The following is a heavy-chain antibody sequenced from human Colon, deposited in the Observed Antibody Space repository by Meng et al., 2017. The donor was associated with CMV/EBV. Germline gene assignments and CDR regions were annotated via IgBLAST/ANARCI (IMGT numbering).Heavy chain of an antibody. CDR1: GYTFTDHY. J-gene: IGHJ3*01. CDR2: INPNTGGT. D-gene: IGHD6-19*01. Sequence: VSCKASGYTFTDHYIQWVRQAPGQGLEWMGWINPNTGGTTSEPNFHGRVTLTRDTSISTVYMEVTRLTSDDTAMYYCARVDSDSSGYYGPDFWGQGTMVTVSS. CDR3: ARVDSDSSGYYGPDF. V-gene: IGHV1-2*02.